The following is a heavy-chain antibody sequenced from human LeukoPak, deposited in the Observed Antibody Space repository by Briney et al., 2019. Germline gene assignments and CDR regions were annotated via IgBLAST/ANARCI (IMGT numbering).Heavy chain of an antibody. J-gene: IGHJ4*02. CDR1: GGSISTYY. D-gene: IGHD3-22*01. CDR3: ARGVGSGYTDY. CDR2: VYYSGRT. Sequence: SETLSLTCTVSGGSISTYYWNWIRQPPGKGLEWIGYVYYSGRTNYNPSRKSRVTISIDTSKNQFSLKLISVTAADTAVYYCARGVGSGYTDYWGQGALVTVSS. V-gene: IGHV4-59*01.